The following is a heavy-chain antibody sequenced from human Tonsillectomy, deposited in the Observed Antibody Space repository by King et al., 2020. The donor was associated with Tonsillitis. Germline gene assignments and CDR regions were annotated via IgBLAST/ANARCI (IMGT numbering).Heavy chain of an antibody. CDR1: GFTFDDYA. CDR2: ISWNSGSI. CDR3: AKGFDYDSSGYMGDAFDI. D-gene: IGHD3-22*01. Sequence: QLVQSGGGLVQPGRSLRLSCAASGFTFDDYAMHWVRQTPGKGLEWVSGISWNSGSIGYADSVKGRFTISRDNAKNSLHLQMNSLRAEDTALYYCAKGFDYDSSGYMGDAFDIWGQGTMVTVSS. J-gene: IGHJ3*02. V-gene: IGHV3-9*01.